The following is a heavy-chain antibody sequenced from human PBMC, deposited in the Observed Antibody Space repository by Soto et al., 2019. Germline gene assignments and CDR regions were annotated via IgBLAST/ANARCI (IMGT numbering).Heavy chain of an antibody. CDR3: ARVKREWLLINWFDP. CDR1: GFTFSSYE. CDR2: ISSSGSTI. J-gene: IGHJ5*02. D-gene: IGHD3-3*01. V-gene: IGHV3-48*03. Sequence: SLRLSCAASGFTFSSYEMNWVRQAPGKGLEWVSYISSSGSTIYYADSVKGRFTISRDNAKNSLYLQMNSLRAEDTAVYYCARVKREWLLINWFDPWGQGTLVTVSS.